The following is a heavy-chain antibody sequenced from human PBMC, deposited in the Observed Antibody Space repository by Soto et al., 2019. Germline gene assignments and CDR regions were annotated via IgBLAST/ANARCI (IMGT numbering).Heavy chain of an antibody. V-gene: IGHV3-33*01. Sequence: QVQLVEAGGGVVQPGRSLRLSCAASGFTLSGYGMHWVRQAPGKGLEWVAVLWHDGVKQNYADSVQGRFAISRDNSKNTLSLQMTSLGAEDTAVYYCARDRNYSSMAVGGEGTAFTVSS. CDR1: GFTLSGYG. J-gene: IGHJ6*04. CDR2: LWHDGVKQ. CDR3: ARDRNYSSMAV. D-gene: IGHD1-7*01.